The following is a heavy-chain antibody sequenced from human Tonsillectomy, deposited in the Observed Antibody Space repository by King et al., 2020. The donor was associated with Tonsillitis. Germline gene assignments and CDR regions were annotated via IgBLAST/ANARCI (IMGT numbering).Heavy chain of an antibody. D-gene: IGHD4-17*01. J-gene: IGHJ4*02. CDR2: ISSSCTAI. Sequence: VQLVESGGGLVNPGGSLRLSCAASGFTFSSYNMNWGRQAPGKGLEWVASISSSCTAINYAESMKGRFTISRDTANNSLYLQMNSLRAEDTAGDYCARGTTTVTPLYYFDYWGQGTLVTVSS. V-gene: IGHV3-21*01. CDR3: ARGTTTVTPLYYFDY. CDR1: GFTFSSYN.